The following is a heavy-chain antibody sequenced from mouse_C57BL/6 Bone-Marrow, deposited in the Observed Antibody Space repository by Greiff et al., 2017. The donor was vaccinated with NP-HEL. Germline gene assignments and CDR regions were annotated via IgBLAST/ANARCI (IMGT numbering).Heavy chain of an antibody. CDR2: IWRGGSP. Sequence: QVQLQQSGPGLVQPSQSLSITCTVSGFSLTSYGVHWVRQSPGKGLEWLGVIWRGGSPDYNAAFISRLSISKDNSKSQVFFKMNSLQADDTAIYYCARNGGLRRGGPFAYWGKGTLVTVSA. V-gene: IGHV2-2*01. J-gene: IGHJ3*01. D-gene: IGHD2-4*01. CDR1: GFSLTSYG. CDR3: ARNGGLRRGGPFAY.